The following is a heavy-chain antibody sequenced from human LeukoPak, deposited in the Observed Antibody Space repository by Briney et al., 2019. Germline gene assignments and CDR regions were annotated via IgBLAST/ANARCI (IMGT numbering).Heavy chain of an antibody. CDR3: ARAYADYVPFDY. CDR1: GYTFTSYY. CDR2: INPSGGST. D-gene: IGHD4-17*01. V-gene: IGHV1-46*01. J-gene: IGHJ4*02. Sequence: ASVKVSCEASGYTFTSYYMHWVRQAPGQGLEWMGIINPSGGSTTYAQKFQGRVTMTRDTSTRTVYMELSSLRSEDTAVYYCARAYADYVPFDYWGQGTLVTVSS.